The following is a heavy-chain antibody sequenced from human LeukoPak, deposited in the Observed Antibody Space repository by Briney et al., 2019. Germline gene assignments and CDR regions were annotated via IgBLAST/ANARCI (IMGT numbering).Heavy chain of an antibody. CDR1: GFTLSSFE. CDR3: AELGITMIGGV. V-gene: IGHV3-48*03. Sequence: GGSLRLSCAASGFTLSSFEMNWVRQAPGKGLEWVSYINGDGTSTYHADSVQGRFTISRDNAKNSLSLQMNSLRAEDTAVYYCAELGITMIGGVWGKGTTVTISS. CDR2: INGDGTST. J-gene: IGHJ6*04. D-gene: IGHD3-10*02.